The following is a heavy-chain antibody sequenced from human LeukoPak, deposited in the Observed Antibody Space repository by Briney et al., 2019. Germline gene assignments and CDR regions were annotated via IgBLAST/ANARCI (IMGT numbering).Heavy chain of an antibody. V-gene: IGHV3-30*18. D-gene: IGHD3-10*01. CDR3: AKDSSSGSSYYFHGMDV. CDR1: GFTFSAYG. J-gene: IGHJ6*02. CDR2: TSYDGGNK. Sequence: GGSLRLSCAASGFTFSAYGMHCARQAPGKGLEWLAVTSYDGGNKYYAASVKGRFTISGDNSNNTLDLQMNSLRVEDTAVYYCAKDSSSGSSYYFHGMDVWGQGTTVTVSS.